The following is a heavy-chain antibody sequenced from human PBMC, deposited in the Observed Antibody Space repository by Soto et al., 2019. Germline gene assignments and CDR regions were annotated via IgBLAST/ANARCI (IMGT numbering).Heavy chain of an antibody. CDR3: ARGRGGGGY. D-gene: IGHD1-26*01. Sequence: EVQLVESGGGLIQPGGSLRLSCAVSGFTVSNNYMSWVRQAPGKGLEGVSVIYSGGYTAYGDSVKGRFTISRDNSKNTLYLKVKSVGPAAPAVYSCARGRGGGGYWGQGTLVTVSS. V-gene: IGHV3-53*01. CDR1: GFTVSNNY. J-gene: IGHJ4*02. CDR2: IYSGGYT.